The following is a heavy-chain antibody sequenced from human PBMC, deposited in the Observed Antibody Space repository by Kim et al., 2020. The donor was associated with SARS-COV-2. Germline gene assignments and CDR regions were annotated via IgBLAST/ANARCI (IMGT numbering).Heavy chain of an antibody. Sequence: GGSLRLSCAASGFTFSSYGMHWVRQAPGKGLEWVAVISYDGSNKYYADSVKGRFTISRDNSKNTLYLQMNSLRAEDTAVYYCARGPLYGDYGAGAFDIWGQGTMVTVSS. V-gene: IGHV3-33*05. CDR2: ISYDGSNK. J-gene: IGHJ3*02. CDR3: ARGPLYGDYGAGAFDI. CDR1: GFTFSSYG. D-gene: IGHD4-17*01.